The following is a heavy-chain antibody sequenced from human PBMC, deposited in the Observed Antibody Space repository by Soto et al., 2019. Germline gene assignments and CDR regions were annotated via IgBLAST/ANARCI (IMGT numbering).Heavy chain of an antibody. D-gene: IGHD3-22*01. CDR2: IYPGDSDT. CDR3: ARHFYYDSSYYSPPNTNLPLDY. CDR1: GYSFSSHW. J-gene: IGHJ4*02. V-gene: IGHV5-51*01. Sequence: PGESLKISCKGSGYSFSSHWIGWVRQMPGKGLEWMGIIYPGDSDTRYSPSFQGQVTISADKSTSTAYLQWSSLKASDSAMYFCARHFYYDSSYYSPPNTNLPLDYWGQETLVTVSS.